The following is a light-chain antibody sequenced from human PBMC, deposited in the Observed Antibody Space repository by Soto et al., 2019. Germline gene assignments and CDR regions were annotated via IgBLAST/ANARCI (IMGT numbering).Light chain of an antibody. J-gene: IGKJ1*01. V-gene: IGKV1-17*01. CDR3: LQHNSYRWT. Sequence: DIQMTQSPSSLSASVGDRFTITCRASQGISNDLGWYQQKPGKAPKRLIYAAYSLQSGVPSRFSGSGSGTEFTLSISSLQPEDFATYYCLQHNSYRWTFGQGTKVESK. CDR1: QGISND. CDR2: AAY.